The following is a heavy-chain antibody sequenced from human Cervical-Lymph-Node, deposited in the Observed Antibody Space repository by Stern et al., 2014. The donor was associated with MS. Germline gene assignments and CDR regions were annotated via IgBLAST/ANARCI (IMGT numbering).Heavy chain of an antibody. CDR1: GYKFSIYW. CDR3: ARQTAAWASDV. V-gene: IGHV5-51*01. CDR2: IYPGASET. J-gene: IGHJ4*02. Sequence: VQLVQSGAELIRPGESLKISCKGSGYKFSIYWIAWVRQTPGKGLEWMGIIYPGASETRYSPSFQGQVTMSADKSTSAAYLQWSSLNASDTAMYFCARQTAAWASDVWGQGTLVTVSS. D-gene: IGHD1-14*01.